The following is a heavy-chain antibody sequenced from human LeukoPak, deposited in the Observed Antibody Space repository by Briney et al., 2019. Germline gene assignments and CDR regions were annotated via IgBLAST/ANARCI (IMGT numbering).Heavy chain of an antibody. J-gene: IGHJ5*02. Sequence: GASVKVSCKGSEYTFRNHYMHWVGQAPGQPLEWMGIINQSGTKTTYAQKFQRRVIITRNQSADSVFKELSNLESNDTAVYFCATDNSNNWEQVSGWWFDPWGQGTLVTVSS. V-gene: IGHV1-46*01. CDR3: ATDNSNNWEQVSGWWFDP. CDR1: EYTFRNHY. CDR2: INQSGTKT. D-gene: IGHD1/OR15-1a*01.